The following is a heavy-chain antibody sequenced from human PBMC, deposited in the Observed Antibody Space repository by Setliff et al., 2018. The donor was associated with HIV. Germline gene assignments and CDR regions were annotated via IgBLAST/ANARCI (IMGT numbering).Heavy chain of an antibody. D-gene: IGHD3-22*01. Sequence: SETLSLTCTVSGGSISTRDWWTWVRQPPGKGLEWIGEVYHTGMTYYNPSLKSRVTISIDTSKNQFSLNLTSVTAADTAVYYCASRVYYYDSNNFLREEGFDPWGQ. CDR1: GGSISTRDW. CDR3: ASRVYYYDSNNFLREEGFDP. J-gene: IGHJ5*02. V-gene: IGHV4-4*02. CDR2: VYHTGMT.